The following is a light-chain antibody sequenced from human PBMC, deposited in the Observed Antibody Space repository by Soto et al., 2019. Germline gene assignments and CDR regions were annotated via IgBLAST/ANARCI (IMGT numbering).Light chain of an antibody. Sequence: QAVVTQPPSVSEAPGQRVTISCSGSSSNIGKNAVNWYQKFPGKAPKLLIYYDDVLPSGVSDRFSGSKSGTSASLAISGLQSEDEAAYFCAAWDDGLNGPLFGGGTKLT. J-gene: IGLJ2*01. CDR3: AAWDDGLNGPL. V-gene: IGLV1-36*01. CDR2: YDD. CDR1: SSNIGKNA.